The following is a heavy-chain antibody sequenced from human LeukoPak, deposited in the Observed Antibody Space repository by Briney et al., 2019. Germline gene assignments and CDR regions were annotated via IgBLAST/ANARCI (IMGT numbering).Heavy chain of an antibody. CDR1: GFSLSTSGVG. CDR3: AHRWVGSSWYWVYFDY. CDR2: IYWDDDK. D-gene: IGHD6-13*01. J-gene: IGHJ4*02. Sequence: VSGPTLVNPTQTPTLTCTFSGFSLSTSGVGVGWIRQPPGKALEWLALIYWDDDKRYSPSLKSRLTITKDTSKNQVVLTMTNMDPVDTATYYCAHRWVGSSWYWVYFDYWGQGTLVTVSS. V-gene: IGHV2-5*02.